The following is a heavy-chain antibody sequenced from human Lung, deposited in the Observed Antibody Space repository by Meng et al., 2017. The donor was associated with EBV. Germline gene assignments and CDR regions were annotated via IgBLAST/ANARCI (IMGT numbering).Heavy chain of an antibody. Sequence: GSGLVKPSQPLSRPWRVPGDSGSSNSAAWNWIRQAPSRGLEWLGRTYYRSKWYNDYAVSVKSRITNNPDTSKNQFSLQLNSVTPEDTAVYYCASSRPLAGNWNYHYWGQGTLVTVSS. CDR2: TYYRSKWYN. V-gene: IGHV6-1*01. CDR1: GDSGSSNSAA. D-gene: IGHD1-7*01. CDR3: ASSRPLAGNWNYHY. J-gene: IGHJ4*02.